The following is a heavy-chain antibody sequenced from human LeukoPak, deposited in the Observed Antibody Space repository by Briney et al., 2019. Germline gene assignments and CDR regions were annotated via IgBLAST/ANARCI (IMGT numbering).Heavy chain of an antibody. CDR3: AKARDRSGPYGDY. V-gene: IGHV3-21*04. D-gene: IGHD3-22*01. Sequence: GGSLRLSCAASGFTFSDYNMNWVRQSPEKGLEWVSSITSGTTYIYYADSVKGRFTISRDNSKNTLYLQMNSLRADDTAVYYCAKARDRSGPYGDYWGQGTLVTVSS. CDR1: GFTFSDYN. J-gene: IGHJ4*02. CDR2: ITSGTTYI.